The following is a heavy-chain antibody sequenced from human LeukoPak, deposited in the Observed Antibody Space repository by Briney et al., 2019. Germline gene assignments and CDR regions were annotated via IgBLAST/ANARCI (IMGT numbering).Heavy chain of an antibody. CDR1: GGSFSDDY. CDR2: INHSGST. V-gene: IGHV4-34*01. D-gene: IGHD3-22*01. CDR3: ARRRNTMIVVIIRRGYNWFDP. Sequence: SETLSLTCGVYGGSFSDDYWSWIRQPPGKGLEWIGEINHSGSTNYNPSLKSRVTISVDTSKKQISLNLSSVTAADTAVYYCARRRNTMIVVIIRRGYNWFDPWGQGTLVTVSS. J-gene: IGHJ5*02.